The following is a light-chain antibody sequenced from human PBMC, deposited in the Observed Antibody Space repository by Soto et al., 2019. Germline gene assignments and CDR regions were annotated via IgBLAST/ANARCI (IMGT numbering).Light chain of an antibody. CDR1: QSVLYSSNNKNY. CDR3: QQYYSTRT. J-gene: IGKJ1*01. Sequence: DIVMTQSPDSLAVSLGERATINCKSSQSVLYSSNNKNYLAWYQQKPGQPPKLLIYWASTRESGVPDRFSGRASGTDFTLTISSLQAEDVAVYYCQQYYSTRTFGQGTKVEIK. CDR2: WAS. V-gene: IGKV4-1*01.